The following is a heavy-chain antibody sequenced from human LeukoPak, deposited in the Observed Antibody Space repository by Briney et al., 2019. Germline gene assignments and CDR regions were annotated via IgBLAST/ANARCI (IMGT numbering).Heavy chain of an antibody. CDR1: GFTFSNYE. J-gene: IGHJ4*02. Sequence: PGGSLRLSCAASGFTFSNYEMNWVRQAPGKGLEWVSYISSSGGTIYYADFVKGRFSVSRDNAKNSLFLQMNSLRAEDTAVYYCAKYYDIVTGYYNVRYFDSRGQGTLVTVSS. CDR3: AKYYDIVTGYYNVRYFDS. V-gene: IGHV3-48*03. CDR2: ISSSGGTI. D-gene: IGHD3-9*01.